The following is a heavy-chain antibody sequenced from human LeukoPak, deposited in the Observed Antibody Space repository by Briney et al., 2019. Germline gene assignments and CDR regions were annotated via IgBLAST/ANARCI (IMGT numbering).Heavy chain of an antibody. CDR2: STSSGGTT. V-gene: IGHV3-23*01. J-gene: IGHJ4*02. CDR1: GFTFSIYA. D-gene: IGHD3-22*01. CDR3: AKDRPNYYDSSGHYYRQNGDY. Sequence: PGGSLRLSCAASGFTFSIYAMSWVRQAPGKGLEWVSSSTSSGGTTYYADSVKGRFTISRDNSKDTLYLQMNSLRAEDTAVYYCAKDRPNYYDSSGHYYRQNGDYWGQGTLVNVSS.